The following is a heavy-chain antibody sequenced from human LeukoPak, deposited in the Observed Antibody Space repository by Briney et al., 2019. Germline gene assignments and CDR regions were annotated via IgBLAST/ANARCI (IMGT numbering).Heavy chain of an antibody. Sequence: GGSLRLSCAASGFTFSSYGMRWVRQAPGKGLEWVAVISYDGSNTYYADSVKGRFTISRDNSKNTLYLQMNSLRAQGTDEYYCAKTFGSYDILTGYYAADAFDIWGQGTMVTVSS. J-gene: IGHJ3*02. CDR1: GFTFSSYG. CDR3: AKTFGSYDILTGYYAADAFDI. D-gene: IGHD3-9*01. CDR2: ISYDGSNT. V-gene: IGHV3-30*18.